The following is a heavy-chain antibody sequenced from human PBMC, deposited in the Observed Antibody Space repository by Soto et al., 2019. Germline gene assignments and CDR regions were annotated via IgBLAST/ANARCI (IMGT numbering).Heavy chain of an antibody. CDR3: AREAIVAPYYLDY. J-gene: IGHJ4*02. CDR2: ISAYNGNT. D-gene: IGHD5-12*01. V-gene: IGHV1-18*01. CDR1: GYTFTSYG. Sequence: QVQLVQSGAEVKKPGASVKVSCKASGYTFTSYGISWVRQAPGQGLEWMGWISAYNGNTNYAQKLKGKVTWPTAPPTSKANRERRSLRSNDPAGNYCAREAIVAPYYLDYWGQGTLVTVSS.